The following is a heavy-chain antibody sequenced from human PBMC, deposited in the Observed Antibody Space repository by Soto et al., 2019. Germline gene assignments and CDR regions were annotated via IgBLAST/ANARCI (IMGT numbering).Heavy chain of an antibody. V-gene: IGHV3-21*01. CDR2: ISSSSSYI. Sequence: EGSLRLSGAASGFTFSSYSMNWVRQAPGKGLEWVSSISSSSSYIYYADSVKGRFTISRDNAKNSLYLQMNSLRAEDTAVYYCARDPTPPNPSGMALWAHGTTVRASS. CDR1: GFTFSSYS. J-gene: IGHJ6*02. D-gene: IGHD2-15*01. CDR3: ARDPTPPNPSGMAL.